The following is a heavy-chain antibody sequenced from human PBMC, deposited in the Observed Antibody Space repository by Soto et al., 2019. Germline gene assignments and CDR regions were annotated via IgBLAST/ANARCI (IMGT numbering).Heavy chain of an antibody. CDR3: ARGLYSSSWFRNWFDP. J-gene: IGHJ5*02. CDR1: GDSVSSNSAA. D-gene: IGHD6-13*01. V-gene: IGHV6-1*01. Sequence: SQTLSLTCVISGDSVSSNSAAWNWIRQSPSRGLEWLGRTYYRSKWYNDYAVSVKSRITINPDTSKNQFSLQLNSVTPEDTAVYYCARGLYSSSWFRNWFDPWGQGTLVTVS. CDR2: TYYRSKWYN.